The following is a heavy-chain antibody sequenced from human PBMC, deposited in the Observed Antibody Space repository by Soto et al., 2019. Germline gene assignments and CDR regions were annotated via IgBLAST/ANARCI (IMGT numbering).Heavy chain of an antibody. CDR3: ARGEAAYYYYYGMDV. J-gene: IGHJ6*02. CDR1: GGSISSGGYY. CDR2: IYYSGST. D-gene: IGHD1-26*01. V-gene: IGHV4-31*03. Sequence: QVQLQESGPGLVKPSQTLSLTCTVSGGSISSGGYYWSWIRQHPGKGLEWIGYIYYSGSTSYNPSLKSRVTISVDTSKNQFSLKLSSVTAADTAVYYCARGEAAYYYYYGMDVWGQGTTVTVSS.